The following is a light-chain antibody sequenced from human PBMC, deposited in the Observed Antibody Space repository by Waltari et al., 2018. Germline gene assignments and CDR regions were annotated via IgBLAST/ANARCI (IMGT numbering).Light chain of an antibody. CDR1: SRDVGRYGL. Sequence: QSALTQPASVSGSPGQSISISCTATSRDVGRYGLVSWYQQHPGQAPRLLIYEASKRPSGVSDRFSASKSGNTASLTISGLQAEDEADYFCCSFAGSATFWVFGGGTTLTVL. CDR3: CSFAGSATFWV. V-gene: IGLV2-23*02. CDR2: EAS. J-gene: IGLJ3*02.